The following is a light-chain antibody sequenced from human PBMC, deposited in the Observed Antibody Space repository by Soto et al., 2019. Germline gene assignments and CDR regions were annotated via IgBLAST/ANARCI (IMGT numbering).Light chain of an antibody. CDR3: SSYTSSSTLGV. V-gene: IGLV2-14*01. J-gene: IGLJ2*01. CDR1: SSDVGGYNY. CDR2: DVS. Sequence: QSALTQPASVSGSPGQSITISCTGTSSDVGGYNYVSWYQQHPGKATKLMIYDVSNRPSWVSNRFSGSKYGNTASLTISGLQAEDDADYYCSSYTSSSTLGVFGGGTKLTVL.